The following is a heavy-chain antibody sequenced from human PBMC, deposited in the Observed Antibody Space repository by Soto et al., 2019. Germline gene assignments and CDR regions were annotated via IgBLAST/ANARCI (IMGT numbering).Heavy chain of an antibody. CDR3: IQSRCGGDCLQSYASYYYYGMDV. D-gene: IGHD2-21*02. Sequence: QITLKESGPTLVKPTQTLTLTCTFSAFSLSTGGVGVGWIRQPPGKALEWLALIYWDDDKRYSPSLRSRLTITKDPSKNQGVLTMTNMDPVDTATYYCIQSRCGGDCLQSYASYYYYGMDVWGQGTTVTVSS. CDR2: IYWDDDK. J-gene: IGHJ6*02. V-gene: IGHV2-5*02. CDR1: AFSLSTGGVG.